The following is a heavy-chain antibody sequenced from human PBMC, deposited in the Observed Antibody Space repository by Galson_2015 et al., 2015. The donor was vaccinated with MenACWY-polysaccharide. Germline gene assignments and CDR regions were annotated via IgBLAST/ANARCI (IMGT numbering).Heavy chain of an antibody. J-gene: IGHJ6*02. CDR1: GFTFKNYW. CDR2: IKKDGSEK. CDR3: ARGHYGMDV. V-gene: IGHV3-7*01. Sequence: SLRLSCAVSGFTFKNYWMSWVRQAPGKGLEWVANIKKDGSEKHCVDFVKGRFTISRDNGRSPLYLQMNGLRAEDTAVYYCARGHYGMDVWGQGTTVIVS.